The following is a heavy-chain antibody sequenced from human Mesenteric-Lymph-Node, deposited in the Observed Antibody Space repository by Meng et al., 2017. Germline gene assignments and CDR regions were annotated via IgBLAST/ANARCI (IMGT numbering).Heavy chain of an antibody. CDR3: AREAGRDGYATPKFDY. CDR2: MHHGGDT. Sequence: QVQVVGPGLGVATAALSLNGHGQGASISSGCWCSCVRQPPGEGLQWIGEMHHGGDTNYNPSLKSRVTISVDTSKNQFSLKLISATAADTAVYYCAREAGRDGYATPKFDYWGQGTLVTVSS. CDR1: GASISSGCW. J-gene: IGHJ4*02. D-gene: IGHD5-24*01. V-gene: IGHV4-4*02.